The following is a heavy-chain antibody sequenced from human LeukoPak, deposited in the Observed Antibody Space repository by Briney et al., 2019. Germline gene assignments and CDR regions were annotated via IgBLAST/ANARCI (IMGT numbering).Heavy chain of an antibody. V-gene: IGHV3-66*01. CDR3: ARVSSTRKYNWFDP. D-gene: IGHD5/OR15-5a*01. CDR2: IYSGGST. J-gene: IGHJ5*02. Sequence: GGSLRLSCAASGFTVSSNYMSWVRQAPGKGLEWVSVIYSGGSTYYADSVKGRFTISRDNSKNTLYLQMNSLRAEDTAVYYCARVSSTRKYNWFDPWGQGTLVTVSS. CDR1: GFTVSSNY.